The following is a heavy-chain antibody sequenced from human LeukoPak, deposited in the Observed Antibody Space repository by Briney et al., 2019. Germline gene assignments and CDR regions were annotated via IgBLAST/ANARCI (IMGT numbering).Heavy chain of an antibody. CDR2: IYYSGST. D-gene: IGHD1-26*01. V-gene: IGHV4-61*08. Sequence: SQTLSLTCAVSGGSISSGGYYWSWIRQPPGKGLEWIGYIYYSGSTNYNPSLKSRVTISVDTSKNQFSLKLSSVTAADTAVYYCARRRAGGDFDYWGQGTLVTVSS. CDR1: GGSISSGGYY. CDR3: ARRRAGGDFDY. J-gene: IGHJ4*02.